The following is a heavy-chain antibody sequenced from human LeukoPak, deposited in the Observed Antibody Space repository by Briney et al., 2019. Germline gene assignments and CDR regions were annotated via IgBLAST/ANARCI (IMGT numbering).Heavy chain of an antibody. J-gene: IGHJ4*02. CDR2: ISGSGGST. Sequence: GGSLRLSCAASGFTFSSYAMSWVRQAPGEGLDWVSVISGSGGSTHYADSVKGRFTISRDNSKNTLYLQMNSLRAEDTAVYYCANESPFLDYWGQGTLVTVSS. CDR3: ANESPFLDY. V-gene: IGHV3-23*01. CDR1: GFTFSSYA.